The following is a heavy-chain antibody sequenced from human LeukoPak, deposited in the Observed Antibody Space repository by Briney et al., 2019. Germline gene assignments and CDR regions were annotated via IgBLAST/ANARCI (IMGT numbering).Heavy chain of an antibody. D-gene: IGHD2-2*01. J-gene: IGHJ4*02. CDR1: GFTFSSYA. CDR2: ISGSGGST. CDR3: AKDLLYCSSTGCSDY. V-gene: IGHV3-23*01. Sequence: GGSLRLSCAASGFTFSSYAMSWVRQAPGKGLEWVSAISGSGGSTYYADSVKGRFTISRDNSKNTLYLQMNSLRAEDTAVYYCAKDLLYCSSTGCSDYWGQGTLVTVSS.